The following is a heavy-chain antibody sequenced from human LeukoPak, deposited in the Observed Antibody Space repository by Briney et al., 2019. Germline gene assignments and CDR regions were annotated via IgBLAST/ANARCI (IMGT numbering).Heavy chain of an antibody. Sequence: SGPTLVNPTQTLTLTCTFSGFSLTTSGVGVGWSRQPPGKALEWLALIYWDDDKRYSPSLKTRLTITKDTSKNQVVLTVTNMDPVDTATYYCAHSKRHFSSPSLDYWGQGTLVTVSS. J-gene: IGHJ4*02. CDR3: AHSKRHFSSPSLDY. V-gene: IGHV2-5*02. CDR2: IYWDDDK. D-gene: IGHD2-2*01. CDR1: GFSLTTSGVG.